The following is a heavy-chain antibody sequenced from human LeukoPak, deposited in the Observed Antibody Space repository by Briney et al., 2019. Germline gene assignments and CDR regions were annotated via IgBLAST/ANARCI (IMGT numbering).Heavy chain of an antibody. CDR1: GGSFSGYY. D-gene: IGHD6-13*01. J-gene: IGHJ6*03. CDR2: INHSGST. Sequence: SETLSLTCAVYGGSFSGYYWSWIRQPPGKGLGWIGEINHSGSTNYNPSLKSRVTISVDTSKNQFSLKLSSVTAADTAVYYCARGVVAAAGPYYYYYYMDVWGKGTSVTVSS. CDR3: ARGVVAAAGPYYYYYYMDV. V-gene: IGHV4-34*01.